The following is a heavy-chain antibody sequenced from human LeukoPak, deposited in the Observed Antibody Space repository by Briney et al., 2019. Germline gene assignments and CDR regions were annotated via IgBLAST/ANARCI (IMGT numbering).Heavy chain of an antibody. V-gene: IGHV4-39*07. J-gene: IGHJ4*02. CDR3: ARSTFSSNWNL. CDR1: GDSVSRSSYF. CDR2: INHSGST. D-gene: IGHD6-13*01. Sequence: TSETLSLTCTVSGDSVSRSSYFWGWIRQPPGKGLEWIGEINHSGSTNYNPSLKSRVTISVDTSKNQFSLKLTSVTAADTAVYYCARSTFSSNWNLWGQGTLVTVSS.